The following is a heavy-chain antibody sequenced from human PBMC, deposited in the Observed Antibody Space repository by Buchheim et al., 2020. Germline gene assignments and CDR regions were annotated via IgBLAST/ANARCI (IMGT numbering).Heavy chain of an antibody. CDR2: IYYSGST. Sequence: QLQLQESGPGLVKPSETLSLTCTVSGGSISSSSYYWGWIRQPPGKGLEWIGSIYYSGSTYYNPSLKSRVTISVDPSKNKFSLKLSSVTAADTAVYYCARGGYSSSWYYWFDPWGQGTL. CDR3: ARGGYSSSWYYWFDP. J-gene: IGHJ5*02. CDR1: GGSISSSSYY. D-gene: IGHD6-13*01. V-gene: IGHV4-39*01.